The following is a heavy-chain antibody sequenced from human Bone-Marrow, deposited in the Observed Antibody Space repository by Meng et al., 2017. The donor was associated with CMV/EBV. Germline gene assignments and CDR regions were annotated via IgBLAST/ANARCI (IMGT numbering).Heavy chain of an antibody. CDR1: GDSFTSYW. Sequence: SGDSFTSYWIGWGRQMPGKGLEAMGIIYPGDSDTTYPPSFPPPVTISADKSISTAYLQWSSLKASDTAMYYCARQGTEWELLDYFDYWGQGTLVTVSS. CDR3: ARQGTEWELLDYFDY. D-gene: IGHD1-26*01. CDR2: IYPGDSDT. V-gene: IGHV5-51*01. J-gene: IGHJ4*02.